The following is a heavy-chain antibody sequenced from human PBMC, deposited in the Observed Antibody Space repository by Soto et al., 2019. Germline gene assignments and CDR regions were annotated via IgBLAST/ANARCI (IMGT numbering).Heavy chain of an antibody. V-gene: IGHV3-20*04. J-gene: IGHJ6*02. CDR3: ARDHDSSWHLPPQSGYGMDV. CDR2: INWNGGST. Sequence: EVQLVESGGGVVRPGGSLRLSCAASGFTFDDYGMSWVRQAPGKGLEWVSGINWNGGSTGYADSVKGRFTISRDNAKNSLYLQMNSLRAEDTALYYCARDHDSSWHLPPQSGYGMDVWGQGTTVTVSS. CDR1: GFTFDDYG. D-gene: IGHD6-13*01.